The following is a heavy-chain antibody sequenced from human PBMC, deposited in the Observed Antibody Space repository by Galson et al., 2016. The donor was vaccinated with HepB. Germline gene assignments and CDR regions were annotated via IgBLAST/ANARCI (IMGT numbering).Heavy chain of an antibody. D-gene: IGHD5-18*01. CDR3: ARDRGYSYGYLVSYYFDY. CDR2: ISYDGSNK. Sequence: SLRLSCAASGFTFSSYAMHWVRQAPGKGLEWVAVISYDGSNKYYADSVKGRFTISRDNSKSTLYLQMNSLRAEDTAVYYCARDRGYSYGYLVSYYFDYWGQGTLVTVSS. J-gene: IGHJ4*02. V-gene: IGHV3-30-3*01. CDR1: GFTFSSYA.